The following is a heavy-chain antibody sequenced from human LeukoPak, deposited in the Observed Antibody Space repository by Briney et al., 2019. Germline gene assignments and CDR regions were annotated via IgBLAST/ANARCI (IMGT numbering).Heavy chain of an antibody. V-gene: IGHV3-53*01. D-gene: IGHD6-19*01. J-gene: IGHJ5*02. CDR1: GFTVSNNF. Sequence: PGGSLRLSCAASGFTVSNNFMSWVRQTPGKGLEWVSVIYTGGSTYYADSVKGRFTISRDNSKNTLYLQMKSLRAEDTAVYYCARSPRGNSSGWYNWFDPWGQGTLVTVSS. CDR2: IYTGGST. CDR3: ARSPRGNSSGWYNWFDP.